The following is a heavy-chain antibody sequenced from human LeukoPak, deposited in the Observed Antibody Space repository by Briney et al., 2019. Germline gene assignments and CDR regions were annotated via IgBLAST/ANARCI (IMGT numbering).Heavy chain of an antibody. Sequence: SETLSLTCTVSGYSIRSGYYWGWIRQPPGKGLEWIGSMYHSGSTYYNPSLRSRVTISVDTFKNQISLNLRSVTAADTAVYYCARVPGPNWFDPWGQGTLVTVSS. J-gene: IGHJ5*02. CDR3: ARVPGPNWFDP. CDR2: MYHSGST. V-gene: IGHV4-38-2*02. CDR1: GYSIRSGYY.